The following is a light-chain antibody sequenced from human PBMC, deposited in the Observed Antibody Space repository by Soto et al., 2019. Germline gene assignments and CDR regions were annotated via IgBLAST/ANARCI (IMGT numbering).Light chain of an antibody. V-gene: IGLV2-14*01. CDR1: SSDVGGYNF. CDR3: ISYTSISTYV. Sequence: QSALTQPASVSGSPGQSITISCTGTSSDVGGYNFVSWYQQHPDKAPKLMIYDVTNRPSGVSNRFSGSKSGNTASLTISGLQAEDEAYYYCISYTSISTYVFGTGTKVTVL. J-gene: IGLJ1*01. CDR2: DVT.